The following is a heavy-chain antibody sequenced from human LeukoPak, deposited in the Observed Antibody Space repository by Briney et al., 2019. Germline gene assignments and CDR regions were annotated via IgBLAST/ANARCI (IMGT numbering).Heavy chain of an antibody. J-gene: IGHJ4*02. CDR2: IRSKAYGGTT. V-gene: IGHV3-49*03. Sequence: GGSLRLSCTASGFTFGDYAMSWFRQAPGKGPEWVGFIRSKAYGGTTEYAASVKGRFTISRDDSKSIAYLQMNSLKTEDTAVYYCTRYNFDILNDYWGQGTLVTVSS. CDR3: TRYNFDILNDY. CDR1: GFTFGDYA. D-gene: IGHD3-9*01.